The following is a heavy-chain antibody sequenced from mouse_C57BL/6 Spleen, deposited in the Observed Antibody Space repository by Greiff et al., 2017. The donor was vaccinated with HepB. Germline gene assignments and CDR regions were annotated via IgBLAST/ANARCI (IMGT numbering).Heavy chain of an antibody. Sequence: VQLQQSGAELVKPGASVKLSCKASGYTFTEYTIHWVKQRSGQGLEWIGWFYPGSGSIKYNEKFKDKATLTADKSSSTVYMELSRLTSEDSAVYFCARHLPYYYGSSLYYFDYWGQGTTLTVSS. CDR3: ARHLPYYYGSSLYYFDY. CDR2: FYPGSGSI. J-gene: IGHJ2*01. CDR1: GYTFTEYT. D-gene: IGHD1-1*01. V-gene: IGHV1-62-2*01.